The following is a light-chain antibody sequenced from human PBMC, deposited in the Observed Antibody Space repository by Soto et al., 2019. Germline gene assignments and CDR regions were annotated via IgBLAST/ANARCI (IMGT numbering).Light chain of an antibody. Sequence: DIVMTQSPDSLAVSLGEIATINCKSSQSVLYSSNNKNYLAWYQQKPGQPPKLLIYWASTRESGVPDRFSGSGSGTDFTLTISSLQAEDVAVYYCQQYYSTPLTFGQGTKVEIK. CDR3: QQYYSTPLT. CDR2: WAS. V-gene: IGKV4-1*01. J-gene: IGKJ1*01. CDR1: QSVLYSSNNKNY.